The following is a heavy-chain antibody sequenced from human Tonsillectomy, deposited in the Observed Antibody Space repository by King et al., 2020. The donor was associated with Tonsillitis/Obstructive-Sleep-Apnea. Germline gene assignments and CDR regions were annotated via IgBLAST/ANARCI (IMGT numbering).Heavy chain of an antibody. CDR3: ARGSGVIDYYYYYYMDV. J-gene: IGHJ6*03. D-gene: IGHD2/OR15-2a*01. Sequence: VQLQQWGAGLLKPSETLSLTCAVYGGSFSGHYCSWIRQPPGKGLEWIGEIDHSGSIDYNPSLKSRVTISVDRSKNHFSLKLSSVTAADTAVYYCARGSGVIDYYYYYYMDVWGKGTTVTVSS. V-gene: IGHV4-34*01. CDR1: GGSFSGHY. CDR2: IDHSGSI.